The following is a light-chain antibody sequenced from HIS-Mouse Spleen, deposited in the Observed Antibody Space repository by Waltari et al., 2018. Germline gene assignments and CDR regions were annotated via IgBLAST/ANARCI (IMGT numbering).Light chain of an antibody. Sequence: SYELTQPPSVSVSPGQTARITCSGDALPKKYAYWYQQKSGQAPVLVIYEDSKRPSGIPERFSGASSGKMATLTISGAQVEDEADYYWYSTDSSGNHRVFGGGTKLTVL. J-gene: IGLJ2*01. CDR3: YSTDSSGNHRV. CDR2: EDS. V-gene: IGLV3-10*01. CDR1: ALPKKY.